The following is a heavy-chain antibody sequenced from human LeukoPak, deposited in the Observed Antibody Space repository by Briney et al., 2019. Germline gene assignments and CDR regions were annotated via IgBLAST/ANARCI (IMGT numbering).Heavy chain of an antibody. CDR2: IIPILGIA. Sequence: ASVKVSCKASGGTFSSYAISWVRQAPGQGLEWMGRIIPILGIANYAQKFQGRVTITADKSTSTAYMELSSLRSEDTAVYYCARIGDYGSGSEGFDPWGQGTLVTVSS. D-gene: IGHD3-10*01. CDR1: GGTFSSYA. J-gene: IGHJ5*02. V-gene: IGHV1-69*04. CDR3: ARIGDYGSGSEGFDP.